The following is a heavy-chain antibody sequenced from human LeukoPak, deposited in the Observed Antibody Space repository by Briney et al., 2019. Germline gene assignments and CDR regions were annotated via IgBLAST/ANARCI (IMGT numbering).Heavy chain of an antibody. CDR1: GGTFISYA. CDR2: IMTIFGTP. V-gene: IGHV1-69*13. Sequence: ASVKVSCKASGGTFISYAVSWVRQAPGQGLEWMGGIMTIFGTPNYAQKFQGRVTITADESTSTAYMELSSLRYEDTAVYYCARGEVPPHYFDYWGQGTLVTVSS. CDR3: ARGEVPPHYFDY. J-gene: IGHJ4*02.